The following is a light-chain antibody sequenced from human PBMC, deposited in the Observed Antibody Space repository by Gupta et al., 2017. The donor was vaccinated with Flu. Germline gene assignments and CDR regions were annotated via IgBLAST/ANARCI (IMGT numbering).Light chain of an antibody. V-gene: IGKV1-5*03. CDR3: QRDYSLWT. CDR1: QSMSSW. J-gene: IGKJ1*01. Sequence: DIQMTQSPSTLSASVGDRVTITCRASQSMSSWLAWYQQKPGKVPKLMIYQASRLESGVTSRFSGGGERKEFTLTSSRQQYDVVANYYRQRDYSLWTFGQGTKVEIK. CDR2: QAS.